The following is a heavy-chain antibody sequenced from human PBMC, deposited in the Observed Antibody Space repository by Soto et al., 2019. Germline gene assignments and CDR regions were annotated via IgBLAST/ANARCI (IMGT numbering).Heavy chain of an antibody. Sequence: EVQLLESGGGLVQPGGSLRLSCAASGFTFSSYAMSWVRQAPGKGLEWVSAISGSGGSTYYADSVKGRFTISRDNSKNMLYLEMNSLRAEDTAVYYWAKDSPYGDYKYYYYYMDVWGKGTTVTVSS. J-gene: IGHJ6*03. CDR1: GFTFSSYA. CDR2: ISGSGGST. D-gene: IGHD4-17*01. V-gene: IGHV3-23*01. CDR3: AKDSPYGDYKYYYYYMDV.